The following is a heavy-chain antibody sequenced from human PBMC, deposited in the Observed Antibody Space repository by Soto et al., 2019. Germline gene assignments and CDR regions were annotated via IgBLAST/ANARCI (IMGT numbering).Heavy chain of an antibody. V-gene: IGHV4-31*03. CDR1: GGSISSGGYY. CDR2: IYYSGST. D-gene: IGHD1-7*01. CDR3: ARDLVTGTTSYFGY. Sequence: PSETLSLTCTVSGGSISSGGYYWSWIRQHPGKGLEWIGYIYYSGSTYYNPSLKSRVTISVDTSKNQFSLKLSSVTAADTAVYYCARDLVTGTTSYFGYWGQGTLVTVSS. J-gene: IGHJ4*02.